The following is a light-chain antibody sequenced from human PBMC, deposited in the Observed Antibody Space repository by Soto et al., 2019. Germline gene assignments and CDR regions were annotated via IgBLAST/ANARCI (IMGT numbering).Light chain of an antibody. J-gene: IGKJ5*01. CDR2: GAS. Sequence: EIVMTQSPVTLSVSPGERATLSCRASQFVSSNLAWYQQKPGQAPRLLIYGASTRATGIPARFSGSGSGTEFTLTTTTLQSEDFALFFCQQYHNWPPIPFGKGTRLEIK. CDR1: QFVSSN. V-gene: IGKV3D-15*01. CDR3: QQYHNWPPIP.